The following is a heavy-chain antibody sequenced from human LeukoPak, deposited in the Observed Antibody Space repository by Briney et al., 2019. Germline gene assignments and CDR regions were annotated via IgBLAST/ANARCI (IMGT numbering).Heavy chain of an antibody. CDR3: ARELSRYCSSTSCYTIDY. Sequence: SQTLSLTCAISGDSVSSNSAAWNWIRQSPSRGLEWLGRTYYRSKWYNDYAVSVKSRITINPDTSKNQFSLQLNSVTPEDTAVYYCARELSRYCSSTSCYTIDYWGQGTLVTVSS. CDR2: TYYRSKWYN. J-gene: IGHJ4*02. D-gene: IGHD2-2*01. CDR1: GDSVSSNSAA. V-gene: IGHV6-1*01.